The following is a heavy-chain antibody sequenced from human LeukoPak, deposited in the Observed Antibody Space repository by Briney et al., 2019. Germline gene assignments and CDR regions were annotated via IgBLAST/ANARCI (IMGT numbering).Heavy chain of an antibody. V-gene: IGHV3-21*01. D-gene: IGHD5-12*01. CDR1: GFTFSSYS. CDR2: ISSSSSYI. Sequence: PGGSLRLSCAASGFTFSSYSMNWVRQAPGKGLEWVSSISSSSSYIYYADSVKGRFTISRDNAKNSLYLQMNSLRAEDTAVYYCASVRGYSGYEIAWGQGTLVTVSS. CDR3: ASVRGYSGYEIA. J-gene: IGHJ4*02.